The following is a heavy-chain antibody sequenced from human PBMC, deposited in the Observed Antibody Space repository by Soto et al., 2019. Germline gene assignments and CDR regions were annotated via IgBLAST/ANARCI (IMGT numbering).Heavy chain of an antibody. CDR1: GFTFSGYS. V-gene: IGHV3-23*01. J-gene: IGHJ4*02. D-gene: IGHD4-17*01. CDR3: AKDFYGVDY. Sequence: QPGGSLRLSCAASGFTFSGYSMSWVRQAPGKGLEWVSAVSGSGSSTYYADSVKGRFTISRDNSKNTLYLQMNSLRAEDTALYYCAKDFYGVDYWGQGTLVTVSS. CDR2: VSGSGSST.